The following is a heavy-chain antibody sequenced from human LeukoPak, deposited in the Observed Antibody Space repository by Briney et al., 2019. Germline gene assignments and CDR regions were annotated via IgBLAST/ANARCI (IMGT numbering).Heavy chain of an antibody. CDR1: GGSISSSSYY. V-gene: IGHV4-39*01. CDR2: IYYSGST. D-gene: IGHD2-15*01. J-gene: IGHJ3*02. CDR3: ARHLRTPVVAASDAFDI. Sequence: SETLSLTCTVSGGSISSSSYYWGWIRQPPGKGLEWIGSIYYSGSTYYNPSLKRRVTISVDTSKNQFSLKLSSVTAADTAVYYCARHLRTPVVAASDAFDIWGQGTMVTVSS.